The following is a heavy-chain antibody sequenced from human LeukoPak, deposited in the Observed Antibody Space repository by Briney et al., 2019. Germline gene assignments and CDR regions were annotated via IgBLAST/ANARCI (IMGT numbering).Heavy chain of an antibody. J-gene: IGHJ5*02. Sequence: GSSVKVSCKASGGTFSSYAISWVRQAPGQGLEWMGWISAYNGNTNYAQKLQGRVTMTTDTSTSTAYMELRSLRSDDTAVYYCAREIHDYSYYGGFDPWGQGTLVTVSS. CDR2: ISAYNGNT. CDR3: AREIHDYSYYGGFDP. CDR1: GGTFSSYA. V-gene: IGHV1-18*01. D-gene: IGHD4-11*01.